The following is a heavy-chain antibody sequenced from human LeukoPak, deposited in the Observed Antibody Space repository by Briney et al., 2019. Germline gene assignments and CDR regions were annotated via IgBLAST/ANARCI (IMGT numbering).Heavy chain of an antibody. CDR1: GFPLNSLL. CDR2: ILYGGSNK. V-gene: IGHV3-30-3*01. J-gene: IGHJ3*02. D-gene: IGHD6-19*01. CDR3: ARRQREWLVEDAFDI. Sequence: QPGGSLRHLWSASGFPLNSLLKQWVRPAPGKGLEGVADILYGGSNKHYPPPVKGRFTISRDNSQNTLYLQMNSLRAEDTAVYYCARRQREWLVEDAFDIWGQGTMVTVSS.